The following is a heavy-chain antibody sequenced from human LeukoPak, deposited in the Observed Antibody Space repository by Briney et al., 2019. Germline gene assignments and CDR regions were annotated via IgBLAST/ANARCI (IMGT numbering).Heavy chain of an antibody. CDR2: ISRSGSTI. CDR1: GFTFSRYS. D-gene: IGHD2-2*02. V-gene: IGHV3-48*02. J-gene: IGHJ4*02. CDR3: ARDTEHLYFVFDY. Sequence: PGGSLRLSCAASGFTFSRYSMNWVRQAPGKGLEWVSYISRSGSTIYYADSVKGRFAISRDNAKNSLYLQMNSLRDEDTAVYYCARDTEHLYFVFDYWGQGTLVTVSS.